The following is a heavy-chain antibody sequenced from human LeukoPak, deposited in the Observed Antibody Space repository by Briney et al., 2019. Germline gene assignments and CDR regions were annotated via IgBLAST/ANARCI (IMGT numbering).Heavy chain of an antibody. Sequence: PGGSLRLSCAASGFTFSTYNMNWVRQAPGKGLEWVSYISSSSSIIYYADSVKGRFTISRDNAKNSLYLQMNSLRAEDTAVYYCARGYDFWSGYYGRGAPDAFDIWGQGTMVTVSS. J-gene: IGHJ3*02. CDR1: GFTFSTYN. CDR3: ARGYDFWSGYYGRGAPDAFDI. V-gene: IGHV3-48*04. D-gene: IGHD3-3*01. CDR2: ISSSSSII.